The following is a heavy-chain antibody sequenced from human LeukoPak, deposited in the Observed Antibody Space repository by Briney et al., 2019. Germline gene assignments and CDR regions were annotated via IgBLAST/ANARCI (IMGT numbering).Heavy chain of an antibody. J-gene: IGHJ3*01. D-gene: IGHD3-10*01. V-gene: IGHV3-11*01. CDR1: GFTFSNYY. Sequence: GGSLRLSCAASGFTFSNYYMSWIRQAPGKGLEWVSYINAIGTTTYYADSLKGRSSISRDNAKNSLSLQMGSLRAEDTAVYYCARGDYGRYAFDFWGQGTMVTVSS. CDR2: INAIGTTT. CDR3: ARGDYGRYAFDF.